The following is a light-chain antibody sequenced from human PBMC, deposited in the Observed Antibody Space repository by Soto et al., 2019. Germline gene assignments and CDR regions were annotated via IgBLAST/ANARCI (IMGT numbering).Light chain of an antibody. Sequence: DIQMTQSPXXXXXXXXDSXXXTXRASQSISTWLAWFQQKPGKAPKFLFYRASCLESGIPSRFSGSGSGTKFPLTFRPLHPDYFATYYFQQFNSYPRTFGQGTKVXXK. J-gene: IGKJ1*01. CDR2: RAS. CDR3: QQFNSYPRT. V-gene: IGKV1-5*03. CDR1: QSISTW.